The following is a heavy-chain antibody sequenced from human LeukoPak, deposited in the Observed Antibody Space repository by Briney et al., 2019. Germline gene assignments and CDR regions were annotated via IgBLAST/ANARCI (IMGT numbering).Heavy chain of an antibody. CDR1: GYTLTELS. CDR2: FDPEDGET. CDR3: ATGEQQWLPGNFDY. V-gene: IGHV1-24*01. J-gene: IGHJ4*02. Sequence: GASVRVSCKVSGYTLTELSMHWVRQAPGKGLEWMGGFDPEDGETIYAQKFQGRVTMTEDTSTDTAYMELSSLRSEDTAVYYCATGEQQWLPGNFDYWGQGTLVTVSS. D-gene: IGHD6-19*01.